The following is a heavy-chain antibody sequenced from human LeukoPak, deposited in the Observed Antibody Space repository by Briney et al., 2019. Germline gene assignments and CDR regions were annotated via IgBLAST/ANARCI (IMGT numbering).Heavy chain of an antibody. D-gene: IGHD2-2*01. CDR3: ASSQVPAAMPPGQYYYYYYYMDV. J-gene: IGHJ6*03. Sequence: SETLSLTCTVSGGSISSYYWSWIRQPAGKGLEWIGRIYTSGSTNYNPSLKGRVTMSVDTSKNQFSLKLSSVTAADTAVYYCASSQVPAAMPPGQYYYYYYYMDVWGKGTTVTVSS. CDR2: IYTSGST. CDR1: GGSISSYY. V-gene: IGHV4-4*07.